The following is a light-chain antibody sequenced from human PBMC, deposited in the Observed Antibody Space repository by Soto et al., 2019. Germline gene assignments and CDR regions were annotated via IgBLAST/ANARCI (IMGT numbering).Light chain of an antibody. Sequence: EIVLTQSPATLSLSPGERATLSCRASQSVSSYLAWYQQNPGQAPSLLIYDASNRATGIPARFSGSGSGTDFTLTISSLEPEDFAVYYCQQRINWPLTFGGGTKVEIK. J-gene: IGKJ4*01. CDR1: QSVSSY. CDR3: QQRINWPLT. CDR2: DAS. V-gene: IGKV3-11*01.